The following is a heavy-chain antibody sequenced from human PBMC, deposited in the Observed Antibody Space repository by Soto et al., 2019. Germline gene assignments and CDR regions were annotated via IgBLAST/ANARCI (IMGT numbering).Heavy chain of an antibody. J-gene: IGHJ6*02. CDR2: IIPIFGTA. D-gene: IGHD6-19*01. CDR3: AKVRYSSPMGYYYGMDV. V-gene: IGHV1-69*13. Sequence: ASVKVSCKASRVAFSKFIVTWVRQAPGLGLEWVGGIIPIFGTANYAQKFQGRVTITADESTSTSYMEVNNLRSEDTAVYYCAKVRYSSPMGYYYGMDVWGQGTAVTVS. CDR1: RVAFSKFI.